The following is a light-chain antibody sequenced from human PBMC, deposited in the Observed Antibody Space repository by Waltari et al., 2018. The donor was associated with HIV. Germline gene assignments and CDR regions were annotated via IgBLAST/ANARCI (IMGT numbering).Light chain of an antibody. J-gene: IGLJ1*01. Sequence: FMLTQPRSVSESPGKTVTISFTRSSGSIGSNYVQWYQQRPGSSPTTVIYEDDQRPSGFPGRFSGSIDRSSNSASLTISGLMTEDEADYYCQSYDSNTRIFGTGTKVTVL. V-gene: IGLV6-57*01. CDR2: EDD. CDR3: QSYDSNTRI. CDR1: SGSIGSNY.